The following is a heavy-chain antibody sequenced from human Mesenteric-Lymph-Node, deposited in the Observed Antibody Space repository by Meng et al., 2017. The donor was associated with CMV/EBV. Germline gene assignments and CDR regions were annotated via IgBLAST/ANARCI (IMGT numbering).Heavy chain of an antibody. Sequence: FSSCWMGWVRQAPGKGLEWVANIKQDGSEEYYVDSVKGRFTISRDNAKNSLYLQMNSLRAEDTAVYYCAKDLAMGYCSTTSCPNFDYWGQGILVTVSS. CDR3: AKDLAMGYCSTTSCPNFDY. D-gene: IGHD2-2*01. CDR2: IKQDGSEE. V-gene: IGHV3-7*01. J-gene: IGHJ4*02. CDR1: FSSCW.